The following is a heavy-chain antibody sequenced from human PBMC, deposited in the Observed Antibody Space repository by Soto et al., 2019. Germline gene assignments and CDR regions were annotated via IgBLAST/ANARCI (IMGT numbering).Heavy chain of an antibody. Sequence: GGSLRLSCAASGFTFDDFAMHWVRQAPGKGLEWVSGVDWNSGSTAYADSVKGRFTISRDNARNSLYLQMNSLRAEDTALYYCVKGRGSYEVKFGMDVWGQGTTLTVSS. CDR2: VDWNSGST. CDR1: GFTFDDFA. V-gene: IGHV3-9*01. D-gene: IGHD6-25*01. CDR3: VKGRGSYEVKFGMDV. J-gene: IGHJ6*02.